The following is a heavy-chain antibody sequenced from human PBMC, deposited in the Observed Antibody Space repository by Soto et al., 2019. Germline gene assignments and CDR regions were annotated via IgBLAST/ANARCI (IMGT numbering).Heavy chain of an antibody. Sequence: PGGSLRLSCAASGFTFSSYGMHWVRQAPGKGLEWVAVISYDGSNKYYADSVKGRVTMTTDTSTSTAYMELRSLRSDDTAVYYCASTGEFDYGENYMDVWGKGTTVTVSS. V-gene: IGHV3-30*03. D-gene: IGHD4-17*01. J-gene: IGHJ6*03. CDR3: ASTGEFDYGENYMDV. CDR1: GFTFSSYG. CDR2: ISYDGSNK.